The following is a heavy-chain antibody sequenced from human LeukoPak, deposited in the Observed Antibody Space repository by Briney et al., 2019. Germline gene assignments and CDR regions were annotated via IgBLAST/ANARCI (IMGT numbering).Heavy chain of an antibody. V-gene: IGHV3-23*01. CDR2: ISGSGGST. CDR3: AKQAHSSSWYYFDY. J-gene: IGHJ4*02. D-gene: IGHD6-13*01. CDR1: GFTFSSYS. Sequence: PGGSLRLSCAASGFTFSSYSMSWVRQAPGKWLEWVSAISGSGGSTYYADSVKGRFTISRDNSKNTLYLQMNSLRAEDTAVYYCAKQAHSSSWYYFDYWGQGTLVTVSS.